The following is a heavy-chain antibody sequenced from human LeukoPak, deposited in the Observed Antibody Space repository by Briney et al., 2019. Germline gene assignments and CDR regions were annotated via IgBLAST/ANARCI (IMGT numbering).Heavy chain of an antibody. CDR3: ARGLLVDY. CDR1: GGPFSGYY. Sequence: SETLSLTCAVYGGPFSGYYWSWIRQPPGKGLEWIGEINHSGSTNYNPSLKSRVTISVDTSKNQFSLKLSSVTAADTAVYYCARGLLVDYWGQGTLVTVSS. V-gene: IGHV4-34*01. D-gene: IGHD2-15*01. CDR2: INHSGST. J-gene: IGHJ4*02.